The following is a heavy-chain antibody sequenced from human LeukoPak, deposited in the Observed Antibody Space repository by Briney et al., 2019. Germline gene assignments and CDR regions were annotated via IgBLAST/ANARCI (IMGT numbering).Heavy chain of an antibody. Sequence: PGGSLRLSCAASGFTFSSYAMSWVRQAPGKGLEWVSAISGSGGSTYYADSVKGRFTISRDNSKNTLYLQMNSLRAEDTAVYYCAKDHSSGWDMCYFDYWGQGTLVTVSS. J-gene: IGHJ4*02. CDR3: AKDHSSGWDMCYFDY. CDR1: GFTFSSYA. D-gene: IGHD6-19*01. CDR2: ISGSGGST. V-gene: IGHV3-23*01.